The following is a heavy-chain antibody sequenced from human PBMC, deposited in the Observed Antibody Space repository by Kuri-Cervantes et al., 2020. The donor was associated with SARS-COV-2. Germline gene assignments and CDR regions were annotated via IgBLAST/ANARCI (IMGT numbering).Heavy chain of an antibody. CDR3: AKDWARFDLYGMDV. Sequence: GGSLRLSCAASGFTFDDYAMHWVRQAPGKGLEWVSGISWNSGSIGYADSVKGRFTISRDNMKNSLYLQMNSLRAEDTALYYCAKDWARFDLYGMDVWGQGTTVTVSS. V-gene: IGHV3-9*01. CDR2: ISWNSGSI. J-gene: IGHJ6*02. CDR1: GFTFDDYA. D-gene: IGHD3-10*01.